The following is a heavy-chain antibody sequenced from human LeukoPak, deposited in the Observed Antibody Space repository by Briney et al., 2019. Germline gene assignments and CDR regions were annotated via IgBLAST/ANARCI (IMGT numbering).Heavy chain of an antibody. J-gene: IGHJ4*02. Sequence: PGGSLRLSCAASGFTVCSNYMSWVRQATGKGVEWVSVIYSGGSTYYADSVKGRFSISRDNSKNTLYLQMNNLIAEDTAVYYCARGVGGSYSYAYWGQGTLVTVSS. V-gene: IGHV3-53*01. CDR2: IYSGGST. D-gene: IGHD1-26*01. CDR3: ARGVGGSYSYAY. CDR1: GFTVCSNY.